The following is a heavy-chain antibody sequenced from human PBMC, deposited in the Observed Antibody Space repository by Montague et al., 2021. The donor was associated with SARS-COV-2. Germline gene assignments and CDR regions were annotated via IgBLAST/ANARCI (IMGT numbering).Heavy chain of an antibody. CDR1: GFTFGSYS. V-gene: IGHV3-21*01. D-gene: IGHD3-10*01. J-gene: IGHJ6*02. CDR3: ARDPLDYGLWSSGSYYNAYYYYYGMDV. CDR2: ISSSSSYI. Sequence: SLRLSCAASGFTFGSYSMNWVRQAPGKGLEWVSSISSSSSYIYYADSVNGRFTISRDNAKNSLYLQMNSLRAEDTAVYYCARDPLDYGLWSSGSYYNAYYYYYGMDVWGQGTTVTVSS.